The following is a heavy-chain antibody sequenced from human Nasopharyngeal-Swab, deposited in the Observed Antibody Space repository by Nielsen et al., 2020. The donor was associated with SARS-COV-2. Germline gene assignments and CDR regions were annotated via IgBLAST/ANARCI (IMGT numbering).Heavy chain of an antibody. V-gene: IGHV4-39*01. J-gene: IGHJ6*02. Sequence: RQAPGKGLEWVGNIYYSGSTYYSPSLKSRLTISVDTSKNQFSLKMSSVTAADTAVYYCARQPSMVHYYYYRMDVWGQGTTVTVSS. CDR2: IYYSGST. D-gene: IGHD4/OR15-4a*01. CDR3: ARQPSMVHYYYYRMDV.